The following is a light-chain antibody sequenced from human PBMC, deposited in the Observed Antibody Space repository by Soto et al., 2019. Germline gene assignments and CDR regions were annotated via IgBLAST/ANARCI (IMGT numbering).Light chain of an antibody. CDR3: QQYDSETPWT. CDR2: KAS. CDR1: QTISSW. Sequence: DIQNNTSIATLSGSVGDRDTITCRARQTISSWLAWYQQKPGKAPKLLIYKASTLKSGVPSRFSGSGSGTDFTLTISCLQSEDFATYYCQQYDSETPWTVGQGTKVDIK. J-gene: IGKJ1*01. V-gene: IGKV1-5*03.